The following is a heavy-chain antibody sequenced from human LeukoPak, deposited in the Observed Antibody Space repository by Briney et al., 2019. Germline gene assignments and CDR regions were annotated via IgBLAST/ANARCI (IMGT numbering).Heavy chain of an antibody. J-gene: IGHJ4*02. V-gene: IGHV3-23*01. D-gene: IGHD6-19*01. CDR2: INDRGGYI. CDR3: VKERDRGIEVADDFDY. CDR1: GFTFSMYS. Sequence: GGSLRLSCEASGFTFSMYSMAWVRQAPGKGLEWVSVINDRGGYIQDADSVKGRFTISRDNSQNTPFLQMNSLRDDDTAVYYCVKERDRGIEVADDFDYWGQGTLVTVSS.